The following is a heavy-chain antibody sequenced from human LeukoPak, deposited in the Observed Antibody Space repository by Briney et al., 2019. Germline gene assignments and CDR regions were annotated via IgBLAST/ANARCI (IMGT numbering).Heavy chain of an antibody. D-gene: IGHD2/OR15-2a*01. J-gene: IGHJ4*02. CDR1: GGSISSNTYY. V-gene: IGHV4-39*01. CDR2: IYYSEGT. Sequence: KPSETLSLTCTVSGGSISSNTYYWGWIRQPPGKGLEWIGSIYYSEGTYYNPSLKSPVTISVDTSKNQFSLKLSSVTAADTAVYYCARQEYSNSYFDYWVQGTLVTVSS. CDR3: ARQEYSNSYFDY.